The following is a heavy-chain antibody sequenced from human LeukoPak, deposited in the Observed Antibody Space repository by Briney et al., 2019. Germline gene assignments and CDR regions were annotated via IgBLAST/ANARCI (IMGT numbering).Heavy chain of an antibody. J-gene: IGHJ4*02. CDR1: GFTFSTYA. D-gene: IGHD4-17*01. CDR2: ISGSGDYT. V-gene: IGHV3-23*01. CDR3: AIYRSYGDRDY. Sequence: GGSLRLSCAASGFTFSTYAMSWVRQAPGKGLEWVSGISGSGDYTYYADSVKGRFTISRDNAKNSLYLQMNSLRAEDTAVYYCAIYRSYGDRDYWGQGTLVTVSS.